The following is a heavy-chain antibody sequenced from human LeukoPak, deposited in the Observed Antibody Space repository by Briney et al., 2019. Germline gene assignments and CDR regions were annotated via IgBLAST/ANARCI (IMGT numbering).Heavy chain of an antibody. CDR2: MNPINGNT. Sequence: ASVKVSCKASGFTLTNYDINWVRQPPGQGLEWMGWMNPINGNTGYARKFQGRVTMTRDTSISTAYMELRSLTSEDTAIYYCVRDGEGVAISVNFWFDPWGQGTLVTVSS. CDR1: GFTLTNYD. J-gene: IGHJ5*02. D-gene: IGHD3-10*01. V-gene: IGHV1-8*01. CDR3: VRDGEGVAISVNFWFDP.